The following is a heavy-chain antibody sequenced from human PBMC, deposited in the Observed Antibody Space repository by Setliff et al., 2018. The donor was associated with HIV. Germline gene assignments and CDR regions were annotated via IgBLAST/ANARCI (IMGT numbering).Heavy chain of an antibody. CDR1: GGSINTSNTY. CDR3: ARLFVTMVVTLSFDI. D-gene: IGHD2-21*02. J-gene: IGHJ3*02. CDR2: IFYSGHT. Sequence: PSETLSLTSAVSGGSINTSNTYWGWIRQPPGKGLEWIGGIFYSGHTYYNSSLKSRVTIYLDTSKNQFSLKRSSVTAADTAVYYCARLFVTMVVTLSFDIWGQGTMVTVSS. V-gene: IGHV4-39*01.